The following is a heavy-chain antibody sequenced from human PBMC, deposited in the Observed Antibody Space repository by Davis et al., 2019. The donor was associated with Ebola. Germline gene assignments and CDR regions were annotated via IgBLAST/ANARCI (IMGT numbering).Heavy chain of an antibody. CDR3: AKEITEVVAATGFDY. V-gene: IGHV3-23*01. CDR2: ISGTGGST. D-gene: IGHD2-15*01. Sequence: GESLKISCTDSVITFSSYAMTWVRQAPGKGLEWVSAISGTGGSTYYADSVKVRFTISRDNSKKTLYLQMNSLRAEDTAVYYCAKEITEVVAATGFDYWGQGTLVIVSS. CDR1: VITFSSYA. J-gene: IGHJ4*02.